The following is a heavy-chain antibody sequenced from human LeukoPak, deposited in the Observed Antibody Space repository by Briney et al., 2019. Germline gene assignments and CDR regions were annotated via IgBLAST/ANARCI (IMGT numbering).Heavy chain of an antibody. D-gene: IGHD3-3*01. V-gene: IGHV4-39*01. Sequence: SETLSLTCTVSSGSISSSHYYWDWIRQPPGKGLEWIGTIYYSGTTYYNPFLESRATISVDASKNQFYLMLNSVTAADTAVYYCARQISDYYYYYIDVWGKGTTVTVSS. J-gene: IGHJ6*03. CDR2: IYYSGTT. CDR3: ARQISDYYYYYIDV. CDR1: SGSISSSHYY.